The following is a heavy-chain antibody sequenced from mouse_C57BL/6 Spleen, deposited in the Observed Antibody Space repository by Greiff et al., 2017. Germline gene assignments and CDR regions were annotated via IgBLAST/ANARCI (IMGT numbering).Heavy chain of an antibody. D-gene: IGHD1-2*01. CDR2: IWRGGST. V-gene: IGHV2-5*01. CDR1: GFSLTSYG. J-gene: IGHJ4*01. Sequence: QVQLQQSGPGLVQPSQSLSITCTVSGFSLTSYGVHWVRQSPGKGLEWLGVIWRGGSTDYNAAFMSRLSITKDNSKSQVFFKMNSLQADDTAIYYCAKNRHYDGNAMDYWGQGTSVTVSS. CDR3: AKNRHYDGNAMDY.